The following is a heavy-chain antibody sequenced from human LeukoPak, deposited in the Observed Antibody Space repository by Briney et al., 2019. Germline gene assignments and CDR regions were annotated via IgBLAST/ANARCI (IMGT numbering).Heavy chain of an antibody. V-gene: IGHV3-7*01. Sequence: GGSLRLSCAASGFTFSSYWMSWVRQAPGKGLEWVANIKQDGGEKYYVDSVKGRFTISRNNAKNSLYLQMNSLRAEDTAVYYCARDGLRYFDWLLTPQGMDVWGQGTTVTVSS. J-gene: IGHJ6*02. CDR3: ARDGLRYFDWLLTPQGMDV. CDR1: GFTFSSYW. CDR2: IKQDGGEK. D-gene: IGHD3-9*01.